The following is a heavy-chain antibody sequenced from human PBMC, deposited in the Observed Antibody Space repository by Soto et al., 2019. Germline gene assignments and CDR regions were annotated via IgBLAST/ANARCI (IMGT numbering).Heavy chain of an antibody. Sequence: SETLSLTCTVSGDSISNFYWSWIRQPTGKGLESLGRISARGRTNYNPSLQSRVAMSLDTSKNQFSLRLTYLSAADTAVYFCARGMGRHFDLWGRGNLVTVSS. V-gene: IGHV4-4*07. CDR1: GDSISNFY. CDR2: ISARGRT. D-gene: IGHD2-8*01. CDR3: ARGMGRHFDL. J-gene: IGHJ2*01.